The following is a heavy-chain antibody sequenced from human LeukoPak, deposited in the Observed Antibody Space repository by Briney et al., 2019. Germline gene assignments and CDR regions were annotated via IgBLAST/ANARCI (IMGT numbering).Heavy chain of an antibody. CDR3: AREVFYIEYYFDY. Sequence: GRIYPSPRPHYNPSLKRPLTISVDPSKPQFSLKLSSVTAADTAVYYCAREVFYIEYYFDYWGQGTLVTVSS. D-gene: IGHD2/OR15-2a*01. J-gene: IGHJ4*02. V-gene: IGHV4-61*02. CDR2: IYPSPRP.